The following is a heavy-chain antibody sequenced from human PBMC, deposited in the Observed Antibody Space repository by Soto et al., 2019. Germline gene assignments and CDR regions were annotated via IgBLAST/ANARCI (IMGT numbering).Heavy chain of an antibody. CDR3: PIVRVADSALDH. CDR1: GFIFSNNG. D-gene: IGHD3-10*02. Sequence: XEFLRLSCVGSGFIFSNNGVHWVWKPPGKGLEWVAFMSYDGSDTFYADSVKGRFTISRDNSKNTLFLHMSNLRAEDTAMYYCPIVRVADSALDHWGQGTLVTVSS. J-gene: IGHJ4*02. CDR2: MSYDGSDT. V-gene: IGHV3-30*02.